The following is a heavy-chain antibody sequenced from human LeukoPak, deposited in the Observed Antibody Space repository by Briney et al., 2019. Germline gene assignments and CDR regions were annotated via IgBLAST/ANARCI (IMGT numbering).Heavy chain of an antibody. Sequence: PSETLSLTCAVSGGSLTTTDFDWAWIRQPPGQGFEWIATISSSGKAYYYPSLMSRVTISVDTSKNQFSLDVTSVTAADTGLFYCARFKGGTGFDYWGRGILVIV. CDR1: GGSLTTTDFD. J-gene: IGHJ4*02. CDR2: ISSSGKA. CDR3: ARFKGGTGFDY. V-gene: IGHV4-39*01. D-gene: IGHD1-26*01.